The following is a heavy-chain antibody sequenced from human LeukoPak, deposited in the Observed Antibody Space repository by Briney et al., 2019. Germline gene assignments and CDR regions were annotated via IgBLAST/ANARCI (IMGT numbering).Heavy chain of an antibody. CDR1: GFIFNKYA. Sequence: GGSLRLSCVASGFIFNKYAMCWVRQAPGKGLEWVSAISGSGGITYYADSVKGRFSISRDNSKSTLSLQMNSLRAEDTAVYYCANGDFSSGYSDYWGQGTLVTVSS. J-gene: IGHJ4*02. V-gene: IGHV3-23*01. CDR2: ISGSGGIT. CDR3: ANGDFSSGYSDY. D-gene: IGHD3-3*01.